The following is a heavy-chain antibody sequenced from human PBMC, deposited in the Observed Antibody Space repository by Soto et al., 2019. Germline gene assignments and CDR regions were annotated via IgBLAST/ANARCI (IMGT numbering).Heavy chain of an antibody. V-gene: IGHV4-31*03. Sequence: SETLSLTCTVSGGSISSGGYYWSWIRQHPGKGLEWIGYIHYSGSTYYNPSLKSRVTISVDRSKNQFSLKLSSVIAADTAVYYCARATASHGYYDYWGQGTLVTVSS. D-gene: IGHD2-8*01. CDR2: IHYSGST. J-gene: IGHJ4*02. CDR3: ARATASHGYYDY. CDR1: GGSISSGGYY.